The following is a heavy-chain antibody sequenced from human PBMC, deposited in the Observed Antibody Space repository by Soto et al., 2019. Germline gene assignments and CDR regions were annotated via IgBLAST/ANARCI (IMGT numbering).Heavy chain of an antibody. CDR2: INHSGST. J-gene: IGHJ6*02. V-gene: IGHV4-34*01. CDR1: GGSFSGYY. D-gene: IGHD3-3*01. CDR3: ARGRYYDFWSGYYLYYYGMDV. Sequence: PSETLSLTCAVYGGSFSGYYWSWIRQPPGKGLEWIGEINHSGSTNYNPSLKSRVTISVDTSKNQFSLKLNSVTAADTAVYYCARGRYYDFWSGYYLYYYGMDVWGQGTTVTVSS.